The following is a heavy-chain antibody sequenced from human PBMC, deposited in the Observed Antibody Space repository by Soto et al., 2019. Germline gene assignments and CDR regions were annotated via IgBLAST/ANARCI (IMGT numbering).Heavy chain of an antibody. D-gene: IGHD6-13*01. Sequence: PGGSLRLSCAASGFTFSSYSMNWVRQAPGKGLEWVSYISSSSSTIYYADSVKGRFTISRDNAKNSLYLQMNSLRDEDTAVYYCARDLRSAAATTNWFDPWGQGTLVTVSS. CDR1: GFTFSSYS. CDR2: ISSSSSTI. CDR3: ARDLRSAAATTNWFDP. J-gene: IGHJ5*02. V-gene: IGHV3-48*02.